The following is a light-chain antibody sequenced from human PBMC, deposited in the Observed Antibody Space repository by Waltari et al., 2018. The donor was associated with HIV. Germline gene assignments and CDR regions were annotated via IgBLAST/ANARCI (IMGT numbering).Light chain of an antibody. CDR3: SSYAGSNNWV. Sequence: QSALTQPPSASGSAGQSVTISCTGTSSDVGGYNYASWYQQHPGKAPKLMIFEVSKRPSGVPDRFSGSKSGNTASLTVSGIQAEDEADYFCSSYAGSNNWVVGGGTKLTVL. CDR2: EVS. CDR1: SSDVGGYNY. J-gene: IGLJ2*01. V-gene: IGLV2-8*01.